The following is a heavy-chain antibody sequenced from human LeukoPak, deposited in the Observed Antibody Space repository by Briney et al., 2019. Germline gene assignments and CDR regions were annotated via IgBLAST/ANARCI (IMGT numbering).Heavy chain of an antibody. D-gene: IGHD3-10*02. CDR1: GFSFSSYE. Sequence: GGSLRLSCAASGFSFSSYEMNWVRQAPGKGLEWVSYISSSGSTIYYADSVKGRFTISRDNAKNSLYLQMNSLRAEDTAGYYCAELGITMIGGVWGKGTTVTISS. J-gene: IGHJ6*04. V-gene: IGHV3-48*03. CDR3: AELGITMIGGV. CDR2: ISSSGSTI.